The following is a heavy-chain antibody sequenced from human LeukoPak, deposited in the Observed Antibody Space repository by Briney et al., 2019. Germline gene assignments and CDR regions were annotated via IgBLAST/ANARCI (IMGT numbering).Heavy chain of an antibody. CDR1: GGSITTDY. J-gene: IGHJ6*02. D-gene: IGHD2-2*01. Sequence: SETLSLTCTVSGGSITTDYWTWIRQPPGQGLEWIGSIYKSGSTSYNPSLETRLTIALDTSKSQFSLKLTSVTAADTAVYYCARDLPAMYSISHYGMDVWGQGTTVTVSS. CDR2: IYKSGST. V-gene: IGHV4-59*01. CDR3: ARDLPAMYSISHYGMDV.